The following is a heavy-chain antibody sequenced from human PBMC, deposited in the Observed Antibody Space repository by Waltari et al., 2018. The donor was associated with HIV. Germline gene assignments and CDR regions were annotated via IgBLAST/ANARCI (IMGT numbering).Heavy chain of an antibody. D-gene: IGHD1-26*01. CDR1: GGSISSSSYY. CDR2: IYYSGST. J-gene: IGHJ3*02. V-gene: IGHV4-39*07. Sequence: QLQLQESGPGLVKPSETLSLTCTVPGGSISSSSYYWGWIRQPPGKGLEWIGSIYYSGSTYYNPSLKSRVTISVDTSKNQFSLKLSSVTAADTAVYYCASRKPIVGATIGDAFDIWGQGTMVTVSS. CDR3: ASRKPIVGATIGDAFDI.